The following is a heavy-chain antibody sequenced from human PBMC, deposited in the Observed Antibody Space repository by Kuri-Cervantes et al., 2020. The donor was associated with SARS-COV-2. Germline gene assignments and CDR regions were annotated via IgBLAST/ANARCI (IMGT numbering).Heavy chain of an antibody. CDR3: ARDQDDFWSGYRLTFDY. V-gene: IGHV3-66*02. J-gene: IGHJ4*02. CDR2: IYSGGST. CDR1: GFTVSSNY. Sequence: GGSLRLSCAASGFTVSSNYMSWVRQAPGKGLEWVSVIYSGGSTYYADSVKGRFTISRDNSKNTLYLQMNSLRAEDTAVYYCARDQDDFWSGYRLTFDYWGQGTLVTVSS. D-gene: IGHD3-3*01.